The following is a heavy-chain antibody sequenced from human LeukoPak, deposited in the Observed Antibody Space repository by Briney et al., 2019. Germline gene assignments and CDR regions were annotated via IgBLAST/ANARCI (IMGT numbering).Heavy chain of an antibody. Sequence: SETLSLTCTVSGGSISSSSYYWGWIRQPPGKGLEWIGEINHSGSTNYNPSLKSRVTISVDTSKNQFSLKLSSVTAADTAVYYCATIKYNWNHRFDPWGQGTLVTVSS. J-gene: IGHJ5*02. D-gene: IGHD1-1*01. V-gene: IGHV4-39*07. CDR2: INHSGST. CDR1: GGSISSSSYY. CDR3: ATIKYNWNHRFDP.